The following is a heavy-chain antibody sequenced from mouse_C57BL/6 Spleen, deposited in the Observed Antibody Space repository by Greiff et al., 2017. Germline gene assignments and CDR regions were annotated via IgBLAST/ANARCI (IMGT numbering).Heavy chain of an antibody. CDR2: IYPRSGNT. V-gene: IGHV1-81*01. Sequence: QVQLQQSGAELARPGASVKLSCKASGYTFTSYGISWVKQRTGQGLEWIGEIYPRSGNTYYNEKFKGKATLTADKSSSTEYMELRSLTSEDSAVYFCASYYYGSRDPYYFDYWGQGTTLTVSS. J-gene: IGHJ2*01. CDR1: GYTFTSYG. CDR3: ASYYYGSRDPYYFDY. D-gene: IGHD1-1*01.